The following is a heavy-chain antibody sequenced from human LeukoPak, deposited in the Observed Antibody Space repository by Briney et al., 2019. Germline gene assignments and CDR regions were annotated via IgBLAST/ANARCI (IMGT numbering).Heavy chain of an antibody. V-gene: IGHV3-23*01. D-gene: IGHD6-13*01. CDR1: GFTFSSYA. CDR2: ISGSGGST. J-gene: IGHJ4*02. CDR3: AKEFFDSQQLVPYFDY. Sequence: PGGSLRLSCAASGFTFSSYAMSWVRQAPGKGLEWVSAISGSGGSTYYADSVKSRFTISRDKSKNTLYLQMNSLRAEDTAIYYCAKEFFDSQQLVPYFDYWGQGTLVTVSS.